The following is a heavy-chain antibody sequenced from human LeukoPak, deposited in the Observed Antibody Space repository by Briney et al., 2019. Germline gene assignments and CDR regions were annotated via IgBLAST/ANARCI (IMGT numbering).Heavy chain of an antibody. CDR3: ARLGGAYFKGGMDV. D-gene: IGHD2-21*01. J-gene: IGHJ6*02. Sequence: SETLSLTCTVSGGSITSSSYYWGWIRQPPGKGLEWIGSIFYSGTTYYNSSLRSRVTVSLDTSKTHFSLVLSFVTAADTAVYYCARLGGAYFKGGMDVWGQGTTVTVSS. CDR2: IFYSGTT. V-gene: IGHV4-39*07. CDR1: GGSITSSSYY.